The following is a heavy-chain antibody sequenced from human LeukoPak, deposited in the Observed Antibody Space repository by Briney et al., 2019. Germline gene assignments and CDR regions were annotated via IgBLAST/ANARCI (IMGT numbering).Heavy chain of an antibody. CDR3: ARVRQTIFEVVRYYFDY. CDR2: INHSGST. J-gene: IGHJ4*02. D-gene: IGHD3-3*01. Sequence: SETLSLTCAVYGGSFSGYYWSWIRQPPGKGLEWIGEINHSGSTNYNPSLKSRVTISVDTSKNQFSLKLSSVTAADTAVYYCARVRQTIFEVVRYYFDYWGQGTLVTVSS. CDR1: GGSFSGYY. V-gene: IGHV4-34*01.